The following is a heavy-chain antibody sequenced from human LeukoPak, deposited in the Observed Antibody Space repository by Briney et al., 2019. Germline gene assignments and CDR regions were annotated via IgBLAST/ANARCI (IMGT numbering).Heavy chain of an antibody. CDR1: GGSISSSSYY. Sequence: SETLSLTCTVSGGSISSSSYYWGWIRQPPGKGLEWIGYIYHSGSTYYNPSLKSRVTISVDRSKNQFSLKLSSVTAADTAVYYCARDLRLTAIPDAFDIWGQGTMVTVSS. CDR3: ARDLRLTAIPDAFDI. D-gene: IGHD2-21*02. CDR2: IYHSGST. V-gene: IGHV4-39*07. J-gene: IGHJ3*02.